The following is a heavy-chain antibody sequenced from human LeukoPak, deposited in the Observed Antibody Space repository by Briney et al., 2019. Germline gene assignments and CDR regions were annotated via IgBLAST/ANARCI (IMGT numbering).Heavy chain of an antibody. CDR1: GFTFSSYW. J-gene: IGHJ4*02. Sequence: GGSLRLSCVASGFTFSSYWMHWVRQVPGKGLVWVSRINSDGSDTTYADSVKGRFTISRGNAKNTLYLQITSLRAEDTAVYYCARDFRRYFDYWGQGTLVTVSS. V-gene: IGHV3-74*01. CDR3: ARDFRRYFDY. CDR2: INSDGSDT.